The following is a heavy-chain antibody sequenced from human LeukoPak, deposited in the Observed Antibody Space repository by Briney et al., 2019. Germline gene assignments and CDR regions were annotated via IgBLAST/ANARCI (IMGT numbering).Heavy chain of an antibody. Sequence: PSETLSLTCAVYGGSFSGYYWSWIRQPPGKGLEWIGEINHSGSTNYNPSLKSRVTISVDTSKNHFSLKLSSVTAADTAVYYCARRGLLRYFDLWGRGTLVTVSS. CDR2: INHSGST. CDR3: ARRGLLRYFDL. D-gene: IGHD2-15*01. V-gene: IGHV4-34*01. CDR1: GGSFSGYY. J-gene: IGHJ2*01.